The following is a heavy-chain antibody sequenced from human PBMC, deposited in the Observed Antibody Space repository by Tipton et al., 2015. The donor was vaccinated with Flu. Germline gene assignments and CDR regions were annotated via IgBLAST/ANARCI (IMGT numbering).Heavy chain of an antibody. CDR1: GYFFTSYW. V-gene: IGHV5-51*03. D-gene: IGHD5-12*01. Sequence: VQLVQSGAEVKKPGESLMISCKTSGYFFTSYWIAWVRQVPGKGLEWMGMIHPDASDTRYSPSFQGHVSMSADKSIRTAYLHVSGLKASDTAMYYCARRIVATIWAFDVWGQGTMVSVSS. J-gene: IGHJ3*01. CDR3: ARRIVATIWAFDV. CDR2: IHPDASDT.